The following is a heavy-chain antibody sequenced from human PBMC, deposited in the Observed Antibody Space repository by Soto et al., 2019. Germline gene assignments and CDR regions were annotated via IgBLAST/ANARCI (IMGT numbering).Heavy chain of an antibody. CDR2: ISGSGGST. CDR1: GFTFSSYA. D-gene: IGHD3-3*01. Sequence: GGSLRLSCAASGFTFSSYAMSWVRQAPGKGLEWVSAISGSGGSTYYADSVKGRFTISRDNSKNTLYLQMNSLRAEDTAVYYCAKALGLWNGYYYYGMDVWGQGTTVTVSS. J-gene: IGHJ6*02. CDR3: AKALGLWNGYYYYGMDV. V-gene: IGHV3-23*01.